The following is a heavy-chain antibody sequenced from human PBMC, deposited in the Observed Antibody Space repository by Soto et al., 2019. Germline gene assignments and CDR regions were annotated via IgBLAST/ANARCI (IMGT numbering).Heavy chain of an antibody. Sequence: ASVKVSCKASGYTFTSYDINWVRQAPGQGLEWVGWINPTSEYTAHAQKFQGRVTLTREISTATAYMELSSLTSEDTAVYFCDRKVHPGYPSDWGPGTQVTVSS. J-gene: IGHJ4*02. CDR3: DRKVHPGYPSD. V-gene: IGHV1-8*01. CDR1: GYTFTSYD. CDR2: INPTSEYT. D-gene: IGHD1-1*01.